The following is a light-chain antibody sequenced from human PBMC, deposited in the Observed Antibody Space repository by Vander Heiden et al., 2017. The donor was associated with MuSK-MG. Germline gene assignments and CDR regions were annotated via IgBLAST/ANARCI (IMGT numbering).Light chain of an antibody. V-gene: IGKV4-1*01. CDR1: QSVLYSSNNKNH. J-gene: IGKJ3*01. Sequence: DIVITQSPDSPSVSLGERATINCKPSQSVLYSSNNKNHVACYQQKPGQPPKLLIHWASTRESGVPDRFSGSGSGTDFTLTISSLQAEDVAVYYCQQYDSSPRTFGSGTKVDI. CDR2: WAS. CDR3: QQYDSSPRT.